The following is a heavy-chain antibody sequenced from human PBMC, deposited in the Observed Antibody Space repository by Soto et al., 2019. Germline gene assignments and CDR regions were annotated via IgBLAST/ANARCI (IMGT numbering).Heavy chain of an antibody. Sequence: PWGSLRLSCAASGFTFSSYAMHWVRQAPGKGLEWVAVISYDGSNKYYADSVKGRFTISRDNSKNTLYLQMNSLRAEDTAVYYCVGRYSRWGQGTLVTVSS. J-gene: IGHJ4*02. CDR3: VGRYSR. D-gene: IGHD1-26*01. V-gene: IGHV3-30-3*01. CDR2: ISYDGSNK. CDR1: GFTFSSYA.